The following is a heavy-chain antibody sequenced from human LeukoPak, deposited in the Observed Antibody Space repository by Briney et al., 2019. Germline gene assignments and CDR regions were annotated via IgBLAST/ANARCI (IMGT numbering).Heavy chain of an antibody. CDR2: IYSRGAP. D-gene: IGHD3-16*01. V-gene: IGHV3-66*03. CDR3: ARDFPLMISYAFDI. Sequence: GGSLRLSCAASGFTVSNNYISWVRQAPGKGLEWVSVIYSRGAPFYADYVKGRFTISRDNSKNTLYLQMNSLRAEDTAVYYCARDFPLMISYAFDIWGQGTMVTVSS. CDR1: GFTVSNNY. J-gene: IGHJ3*02.